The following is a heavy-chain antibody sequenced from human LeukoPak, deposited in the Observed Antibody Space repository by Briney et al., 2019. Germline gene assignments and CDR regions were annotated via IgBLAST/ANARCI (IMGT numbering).Heavy chain of an antibody. CDR1: GFTFDSYS. D-gene: IGHD2-8*01. Sequence: PGGSLRLSCAASGFTFDSYSMNWVRQAPGKGLEWVSFISSSTSYISYADSVKGRFTISRDNAKSSLWLQMNSLRAEDTAVYYCARATNGRFDIWGQGTMVTVSS. CDR2: ISSSTSYI. CDR3: ARATNGRFDI. J-gene: IGHJ3*02. V-gene: IGHV3-21*01.